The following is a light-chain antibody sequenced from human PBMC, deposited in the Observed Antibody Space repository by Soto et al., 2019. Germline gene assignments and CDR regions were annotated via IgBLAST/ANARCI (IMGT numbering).Light chain of an antibody. J-gene: IGKJ1*01. V-gene: IGKV3-15*01. Sequence: EIVMTQSPVTLSVSPGERTTLSCSASQSVSSNLAWYQQRPGQAPRLLIYDASTRATGIPSRFSGSGSGTEFTLTISSLQSEDFGVYYCQQYNHWPRTFGRGTKVDIK. CDR3: QQYNHWPRT. CDR1: QSVSSN. CDR2: DAS.